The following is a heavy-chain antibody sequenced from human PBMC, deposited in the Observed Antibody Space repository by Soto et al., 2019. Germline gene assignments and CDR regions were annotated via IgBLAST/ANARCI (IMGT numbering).Heavy chain of an antibody. CDR2: IIPIFGTA. D-gene: IGHD2-15*01. CDR1: GGTFSSYA. Sequence: SVKVSCKASGGTFSSYAISWVRQAPGQGLEWMGGIIPIFGTANYAQKFQGRVTITADESTSTAYMELSSLRSEDTAVYYCARTVVGPYYFDYWGQGTLVTVSS. CDR3: ARTVVGPYYFDY. J-gene: IGHJ4*02. V-gene: IGHV1-69*13.